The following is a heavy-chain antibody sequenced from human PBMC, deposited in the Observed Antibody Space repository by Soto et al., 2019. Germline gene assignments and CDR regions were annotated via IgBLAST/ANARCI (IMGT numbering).Heavy chain of an antibody. J-gene: IGHJ5*02. D-gene: IGHD3-3*01. CDR2: IYYTGIP. V-gene: IGHV4-39*01. CDR3: ARQMEWLENWFDP. CDR1: GSSMNNSSFY. Sequence: SETLSLTCTVSGSSMNNSSFYWGWIRQAPGKGLEWIGSIYYTGIPYYNPSLKSRVSISIETSRNQFSLDLSSVTAADTAVYYCARQMEWLENWFDPWGQANPATV.